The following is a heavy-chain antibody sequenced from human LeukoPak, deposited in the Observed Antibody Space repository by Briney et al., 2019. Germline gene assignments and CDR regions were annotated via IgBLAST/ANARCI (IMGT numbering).Heavy chain of an antibody. CDR2: INHSGST. V-gene: IGHV4-34*01. CDR3: AGGYYYESSGYFDY. J-gene: IGHJ4*02. CDR1: GGSFSGYY. Sequence: PSETLSLTCAVYGGSFSGYYWSWIRQPPGKGLEWIGEINHSGSTNYNPSLNSRATISVDTSKNQFSLKLSSVTAADTAVYYCAGGYYYESSGYFDYWGQGTLVTVSS. D-gene: IGHD3-22*01.